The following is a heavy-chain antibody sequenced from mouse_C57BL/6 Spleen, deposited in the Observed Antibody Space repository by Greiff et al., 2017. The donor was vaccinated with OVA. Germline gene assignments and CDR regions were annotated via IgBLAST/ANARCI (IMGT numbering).Heavy chain of an antibody. J-gene: IGHJ4*01. D-gene: IGHD1-1*01. V-gene: IGHV1-15*01. Sequence: QVQLQQSGAELVRPGASVTLSCKASGYTFTDYEMHWVKQTPVHGLEWIGAIDPETGGTAYNQKFKGKAILTADKSSSTAYMELRSLTSEDSAVYYSTRHRLITTVVATRAMDYWGQGTSVTVSS. CDR2: IDPETGGT. CDR1: GYTFTDYE. CDR3: TRHRLITTVVATRAMDY.